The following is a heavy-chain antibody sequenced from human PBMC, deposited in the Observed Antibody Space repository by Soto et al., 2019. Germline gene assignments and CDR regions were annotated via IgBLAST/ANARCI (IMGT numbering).Heavy chain of an antibody. CDR1: GGSISSGGYY. CDR3: ARGEEGYCSGGSCYGNWFDP. J-gene: IGHJ5*02. Sequence: PSETLSLTCTVSGGSISSGGYYWSWIRQHPGKGLEWIGYIYYSGGTYYNPSLKSRVTISVDTSKNQFSLKLSSVTAADTAVYYCARGEEGYCSGGSCYGNWFDPWGQGTLVTVSS. CDR2: IYYSGGT. D-gene: IGHD2-15*01. V-gene: IGHV4-31*03.